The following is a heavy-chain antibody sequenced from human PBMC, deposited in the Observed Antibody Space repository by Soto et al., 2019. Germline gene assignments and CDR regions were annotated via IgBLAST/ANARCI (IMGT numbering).Heavy chain of an antibody. CDR3: VRSKGGYSYGTPFDY. D-gene: IGHD5-18*01. CDR2: ISWNSGNI. V-gene: IGHV3-9*01. J-gene: IGHJ4*02. Sequence: EVQLEESGGAWVQPGRALRLSCAASGFTFDDYAMHWVRQVLGKGLEWVSSISWNSGNIRYADSVKGRFTTSRDNAKNSLYLLMNSLRPEDTALYYCVRSKGGYSYGTPFDYWGQGTLVTVSS. CDR1: GFTFDDYA.